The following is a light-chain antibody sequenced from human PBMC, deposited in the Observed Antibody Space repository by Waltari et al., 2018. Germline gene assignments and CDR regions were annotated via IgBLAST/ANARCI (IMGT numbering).Light chain of an antibody. CDR3: QSYDRSQSASV. V-gene: IGLV1-40*01. J-gene: IGLJ2*01. CDR1: SSNIGTYD. Sequence: QFVLAQPPSVSGAPGQRVTISCTGSSSNIGTYDVHWYQQLPGTAPKLLIYGSTNRPSGVPDRFSGSKSGTSASLAIAGLQAEDEADYYCQSYDRSQSASVFGGGTKLTVL. CDR2: GST.